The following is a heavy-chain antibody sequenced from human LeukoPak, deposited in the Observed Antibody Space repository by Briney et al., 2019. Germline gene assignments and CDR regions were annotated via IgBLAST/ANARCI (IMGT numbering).Heavy chain of an antibody. Sequence: PGVSLRLSCAAFGFTFSSYAMSWVRQAPGKGLEWVSAISGSGGSTYYADSVKGRFTISRDNSKNTLYLQMNSLRAEDTAVYYCAKEAGGWQWPTRNDYWGQGTLVTVSS. V-gene: IGHV3-23*01. CDR2: ISGSGGST. CDR1: GFTFSSYA. CDR3: AKEAGGWQWPTRNDY. D-gene: IGHD6-19*01. J-gene: IGHJ4*02.